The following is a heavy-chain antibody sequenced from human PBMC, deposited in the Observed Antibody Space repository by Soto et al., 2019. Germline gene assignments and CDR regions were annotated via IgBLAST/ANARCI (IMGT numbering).Heavy chain of an antibody. CDR1: WYRFTCLW. D-gene: IGHD1-26*01. V-gene: IGHV5-51*01. Sequence: GGSLKISFRGSWYRFTCLWLGLVRRRPGKGLVWVEDVSPTDPAVGYSPSLEGRVTTTADSTINPAYLHLRTLTASDTAIYYCTKGATSPFDSWGKGXRV. J-gene: IGHJ4*02. CDR2: VSPTDPAV. CDR3: TKGATSPFDS.